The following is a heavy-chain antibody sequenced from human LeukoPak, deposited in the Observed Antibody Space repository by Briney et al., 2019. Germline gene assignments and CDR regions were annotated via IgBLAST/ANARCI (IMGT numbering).Heavy chain of an antibody. D-gene: IGHD6-13*01. CDR2: FDPGDGET. J-gene: IGHJ1*01. CDR3: ATVRRIAAAGTAEYFQH. V-gene: IGHV1-24*01. CDR1: GYTFTSYY. Sequence: ASVKVSCKASGYTFTSYYMHWVRQAPGKGLEWMGGFDPGDGETIYAQKFQGRVTMTEDTSTDTAYMELSSLRSEDTAVYYCATVRRIAAAGTAEYFQHWGQGTLVTVSS.